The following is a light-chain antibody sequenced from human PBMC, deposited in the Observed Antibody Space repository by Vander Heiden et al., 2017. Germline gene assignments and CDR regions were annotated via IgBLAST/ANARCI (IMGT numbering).Light chain of an antibody. V-gene: IGKV4-1*01. CDR3: QQYDSTPPWT. CDR2: WAS. J-gene: IGKJ1*01. CDR1: QSVLYRSNNKNY. Sequence: DIVMTQSPDSLAVSLGERATINCKPSQSVLYRSNNKNYLAWYQQKPGQPPKLLIYWASTRESGVPDRFSGSGSGTDFTLTISSLQAEDVAVYYCQQYDSTPPWTFGQGTKVEIK.